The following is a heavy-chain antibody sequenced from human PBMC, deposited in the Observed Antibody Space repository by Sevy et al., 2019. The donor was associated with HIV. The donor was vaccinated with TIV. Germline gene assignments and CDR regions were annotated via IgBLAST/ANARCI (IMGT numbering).Heavy chain of an antibody. J-gene: IGHJ3*01. Sequence: GGSLRLSCAASGFTFNSYTMNWVRQAPGKGLEWVSSVSFASNYMYYADSVRGRFTISRDNAKNSLYLQMNSLRAEDTAVYYCARPYGSGSWEAFDLWGQGTMVTVSS. D-gene: IGHD3-10*01. CDR1: GFTFNSYT. V-gene: IGHV3-21*01. CDR3: ARPYGSGSWEAFDL. CDR2: VSFASNYM.